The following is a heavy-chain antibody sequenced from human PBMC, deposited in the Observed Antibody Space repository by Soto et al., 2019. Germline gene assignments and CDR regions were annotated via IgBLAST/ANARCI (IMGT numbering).Heavy chain of an antibody. D-gene: IGHD1-1*01. CDR3: AKPPGWNAYYFDY. V-gene: IGHV3-23*01. CDR2: ISGSGGST. J-gene: IGHJ4*01. CDR1: RVIFSNYA. Sequence: PGGSLRLSCAASRVIFSNYAMNWVRQAPGKGLEWVSAISGSGGSTYYADSVKGRFTISRDNSKNTLYLQMNSLRAEDTAVYYCAKPPGWNAYYFDYWGHGTLVTVSS.